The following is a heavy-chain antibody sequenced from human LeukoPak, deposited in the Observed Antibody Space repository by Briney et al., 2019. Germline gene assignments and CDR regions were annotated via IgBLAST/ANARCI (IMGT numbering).Heavy chain of an antibody. CDR2: IIPILGIA. Sequence: GSSVKVSCKASGGTFSSYAISWVRQAPGQGLEWMGRIIPILGIANYAQKFQGRATITADKSTSTAYMELSSLRSEDTAVYYCARVGSSWSDWFDPWGQGTLVTVSS. CDR3: ARVGSSWSDWFDP. J-gene: IGHJ5*02. V-gene: IGHV1-69*04. CDR1: GGTFSSYA. D-gene: IGHD6-13*01.